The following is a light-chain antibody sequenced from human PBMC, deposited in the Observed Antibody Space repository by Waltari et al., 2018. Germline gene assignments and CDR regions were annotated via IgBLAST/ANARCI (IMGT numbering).Light chain of an antibody. CDR1: SNHDETYTA. J-gene: IGLJ2*01. Sequence: SALLQAASGPASPRPSSTITCTRASNHDETYTAVPWYQQHPGKAPKLMIYDVGYRRSGVSNRFPVSKSGNAASLTISGLQAEDEADYYCSSYITTNTLELFGGGTSLTVL. V-gene: IGLV2-14*03. CDR3: SSYITTNTLEL. CDR2: DVG.